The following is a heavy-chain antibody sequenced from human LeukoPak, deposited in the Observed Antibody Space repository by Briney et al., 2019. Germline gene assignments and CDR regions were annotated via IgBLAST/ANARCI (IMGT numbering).Heavy chain of an antibody. CDR2: ISAYNGKT. CDR3: ARVRDTGYDENDF. Sequence: ASVKVSCKASGYSFVSYGMSWVRQAPGQGLEWMGWISAYNGKTNYPQKFQGRVTMTTDTSTNTGYMELRSLRFDDTAAYYCARVRDTGYDENDFWGQGTLVTVSS. V-gene: IGHV1-18*01. CDR1: GYSFVSYG. J-gene: IGHJ4*02. D-gene: IGHD5-12*01.